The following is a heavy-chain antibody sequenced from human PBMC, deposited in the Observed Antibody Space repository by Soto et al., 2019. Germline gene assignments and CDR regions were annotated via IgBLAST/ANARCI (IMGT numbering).Heavy chain of an antibody. J-gene: IGHJ4*02. CDR3: ASGRTPIDY. D-gene: IGHD2-15*01. CDR1: GYTFTNFG. CDR2: ISAYNGNT. V-gene: IGHV1-18*01. Sequence: ASVKVSCKASGYTFTNFGISWVRQAPGQGLEWMGWISAYNGNTNYAQKFQGRVTMTTDTSTSTAYMEVWSLRFDDTAVYYCASGRTPIDYWGQGTLVTVSS.